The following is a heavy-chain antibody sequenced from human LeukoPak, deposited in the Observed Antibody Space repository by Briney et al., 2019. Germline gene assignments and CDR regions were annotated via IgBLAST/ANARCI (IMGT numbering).Heavy chain of an antibody. CDR1: GLTFSGSG. J-gene: IGHJ4*02. Sequence: PVGSLRLSCAASGLTFSGSGIHWVREASGKGLEWLGRIGRKGDSDTTRYAASLKGKFTISGVDSRNTAYLQMNSLKAEDTAVYYCAGDYNFLTGLNYWGQGTLVTVSS. CDR2: IGRKGDSDTT. CDR3: AGDYNFLTGLNY. D-gene: IGHD3-9*01. V-gene: IGHV3-73*01.